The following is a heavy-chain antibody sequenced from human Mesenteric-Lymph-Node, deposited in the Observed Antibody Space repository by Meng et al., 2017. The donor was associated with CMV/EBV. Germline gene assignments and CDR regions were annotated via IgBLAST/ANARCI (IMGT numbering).Heavy chain of an antibody. CDR1: FSFSTYA. D-gene: IGHD1-26*01. V-gene: IGHV3-30*04. J-gene: IGHJ4*02. CDR2: ISDDGTNQ. Sequence: FSFSTYAIHWVRQTPGKGLEWVAVISDDGTNQFHAESVKGRFIVSKDKSKNTVYLQMNSLGPEDTAVYYCVRGPSKGPTATGTDFEYWGQGTLVTVSS. CDR3: VRGPSKGPTATGTDFEY.